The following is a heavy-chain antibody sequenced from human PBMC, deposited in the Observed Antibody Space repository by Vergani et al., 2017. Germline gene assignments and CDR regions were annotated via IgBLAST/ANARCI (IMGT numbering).Heavy chain of an antibody. CDR2: IYWNDAK. Sequence: QITLKESGPTLVKPTQTLTLTCTFSGFSLSTSGVGVGWIRQPPGKALEWLALIYWNDAKRYSPSLKSRLTITKDTSKNQVVLTMTNMDPVDTATYYCAHRPKHYDILTGYPLYYFDYWGQGTLVTVSS. CDR1: GFSLSTSGVG. CDR3: AHRPKHYDILTGYPLYYFDY. J-gene: IGHJ4*02. V-gene: IGHV2-5*01. D-gene: IGHD3-9*01.